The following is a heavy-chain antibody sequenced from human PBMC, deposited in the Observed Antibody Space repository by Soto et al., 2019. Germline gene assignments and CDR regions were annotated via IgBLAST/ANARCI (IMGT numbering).Heavy chain of an antibody. J-gene: IGHJ4*02. CDR2: MDPDSGNT. V-gene: IGHV1-8*01. Sequence: GASVKVSCKASGYTFTSYDINWVRQATGQGLEWMGWMDPDSGNTGYAQKFQGRVTRTRNTSLTTAYMELSSLRSEDTAVYYCARQPGYYDILTGYSTYYFDYWGQGTPVTVSS. CDR1: GYTFTSYD. CDR3: ARQPGYYDILTGYSTYYFDY. D-gene: IGHD3-9*01.